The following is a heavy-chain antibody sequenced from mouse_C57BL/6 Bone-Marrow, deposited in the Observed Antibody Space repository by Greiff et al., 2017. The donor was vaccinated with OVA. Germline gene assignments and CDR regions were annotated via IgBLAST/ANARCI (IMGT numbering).Heavy chain of an antibody. J-gene: IGHJ2*01. Sequence: QVQLQQSGPELVKPGASVKISCKASGYAFSSSWMNWVKQRPGKGLEWIGRIYPGDGDTNYNGKFQGKATLTADKSSSTAYMQLSSLTSGDSAVYFCARLYFDYWGQGTTLTVSS. V-gene: IGHV1-82*01. CDR1: GYAFSSSW. CDR2: IYPGDGDT. CDR3: ARLYFDY.